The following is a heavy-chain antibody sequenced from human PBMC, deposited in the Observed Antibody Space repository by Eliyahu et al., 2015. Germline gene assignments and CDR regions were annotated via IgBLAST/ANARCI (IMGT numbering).Heavy chain of an antibody. CDR2: IYYSGST. CDR3: ARLEPNILDFWSGDPGDV. Sequence: QLQLQESGPGLVKPSETLSLTCTVSGGXXSXSXYYGGWIRQPPGKGLEWIGSIYYSGSTYYNPSLKSRVTISVDTSKNQFSLKLSSVTAADTAVYYCARLEPNILDFWSGDPGDVWGKGTTVTVSS. V-gene: IGHV4-39*01. CDR1: GGXXSXSXYY. D-gene: IGHD3-3*01. J-gene: IGHJ6*04.